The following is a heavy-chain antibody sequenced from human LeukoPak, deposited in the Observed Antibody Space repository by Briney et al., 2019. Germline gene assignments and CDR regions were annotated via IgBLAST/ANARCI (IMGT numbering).Heavy chain of an antibody. Sequence: PGGSLRLSCSASGFTFSSYAMHWVRQAPGKGLEYLSAISTNGGSTYYADSVNGRFTISRDNSKNTLYLQMSSLRAEDTAVYYCVRKSYGDYIYDYWGQGTLVTVSS. J-gene: IGHJ4*02. CDR1: GFTFSSYA. V-gene: IGHV3-64D*06. D-gene: IGHD4-17*01. CDR3: VRKSYGDYIYDY. CDR2: ISTNGGST.